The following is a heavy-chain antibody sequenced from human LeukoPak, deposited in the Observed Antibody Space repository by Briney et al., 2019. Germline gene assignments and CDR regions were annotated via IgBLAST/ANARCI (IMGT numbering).Heavy chain of an antibody. CDR3: ARDVYYYDSSGYSRFDY. J-gene: IGHJ4*02. CDR1: GGSISSYY. V-gene: IGHV4-4*07. D-gene: IGHD3-22*01. CDR2: IYTSGST. Sequence: SETLSLTCTVSGGSISSYYWSWIRQPPGKGLEWIGRIYTSGSTNYNPSLKSRVTMSVDTSKNQFSLKLNSVTAADTAVYYCARDVYYYDSSGYSRFDYWGQGTLVSVCS.